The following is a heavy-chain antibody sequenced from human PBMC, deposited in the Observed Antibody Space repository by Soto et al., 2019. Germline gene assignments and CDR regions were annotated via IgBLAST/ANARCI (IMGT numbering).Heavy chain of an antibody. D-gene: IGHD1-26*01. V-gene: IGHV5-51*01. CDR1: GYSFTSYW. CDR2: IYPGDSDT. Sequence: GESLKSTGKASGYSFTSYWIGWVRQMPGKGLEWMGIIYPGDSDTIYSPSFQGQVTISADKSISTAYLQWNSLKASDTAMYYCARPPYSASYYYFDQWGREPRSSSPQ. J-gene: IGHJ4*02. CDR3: ARPPYSASYYYFDQ.